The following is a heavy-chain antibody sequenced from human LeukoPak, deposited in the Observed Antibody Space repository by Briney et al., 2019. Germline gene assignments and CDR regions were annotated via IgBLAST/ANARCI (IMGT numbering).Heavy chain of an antibody. CDR3: AREYDFWSGYPEDYYYYYYMDV. D-gene: IGHD3-3*01. CDR1: GFTFSSYW. V-gene: IGHV3-7*01. Sequence: GGSLRLSCAASGFTFSSYWMSWVRQAPGKGLEWVANIKQDGSEKYYVDSVKGRFAISRDNAKNSLYLQMNSLRAEDTAVYYCAREYDFWSGYPEDYYYYYYMDVWGKGTTVTVSS. CDR2: IKQDGSEK. J-gene: IGHJ6*03.